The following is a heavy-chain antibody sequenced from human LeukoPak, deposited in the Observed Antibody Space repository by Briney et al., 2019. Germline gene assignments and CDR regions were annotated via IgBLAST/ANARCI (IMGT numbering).Heavy chain of an antibody. Sequence: PGGSLRLSCAAAGFTFDTYPMNWVRQAPGRGLEWISYISSNRDTIYYAASVKGRFTISGDNSKNTLYLQVNSLRVEDTAVYYCVKDQREAYRSGWSRDFDYWGQGTLVTVSS. CDR2: ISSNRDTI. D-gene: IGHD6-19*01. J-gene: IGHJ4*02. CDR3: VKDQREAYRSGWSRDFDY. V-gene: IGHV3-48*01. CDR1: GFTFDTYP.